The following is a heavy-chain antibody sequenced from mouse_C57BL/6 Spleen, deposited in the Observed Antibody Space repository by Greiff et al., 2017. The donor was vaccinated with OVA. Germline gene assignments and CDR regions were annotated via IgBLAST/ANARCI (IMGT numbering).Heavy chain of an antibody. CDR3: ARAGKTRRYFDV. Sequence: QVQLQQSGAELVKPGASVKISCKASGYAFSSYWMNWVKQRPGKGLEWIGQIYPGDGDTNYNGKFKGKATLTADKSSSTAYMQLSSLTSEDSAVYFCARAGKTRRYFDVWGTGTTVTVSS. CDR1: GYAFSSYW. CDR2: IYPGDGDT. J-gene: IGHJ1*03. D-gene: IGHD2-1*01. V-gene: IGHV1-80*01.